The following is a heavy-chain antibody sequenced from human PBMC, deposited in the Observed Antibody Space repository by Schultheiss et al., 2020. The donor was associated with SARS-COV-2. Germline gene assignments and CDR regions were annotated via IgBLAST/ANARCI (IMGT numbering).Heavy chain of an antibody. J-gene: IGHJ6*03. CDR3: AKDWYYSNYNYMDV. CDR1: GFTFSNYA. Sequence: GGSLRLSCAASGFTFSNYAMNWVRQAPGKGLEWVSAISGSGGSTYYADSVKGRFTISRDNSKNTLYLQMNSLRAEDTAVYYCAKDWYYSNYNYMDVWGKGTTVTVSS. D-gene: IGHD4-11*01. CDR2: ISGSGGST. V-gene: IGHV3-23*01.